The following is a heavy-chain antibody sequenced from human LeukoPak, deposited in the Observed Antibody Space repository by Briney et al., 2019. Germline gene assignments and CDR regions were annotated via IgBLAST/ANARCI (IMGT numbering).Heavy chain of an antibody. Sequence: SSVKVSCKASGGTFSSYAISWVRQAPGQGLEWMGGIIPIFGTANYAQKFQGRVTITTDESTSTAYMELSGLRSEDTAVYYCARTMVRGVIVGFDYWGQGTLVTVSS. D-gene: IGHD3-10*01. CDR1: GGTFSSYA. CDR3: ARTMVRGVIVGFDY. CDR2: IIPIFGTA. J-gene: IGHJ4*02. V-gene: IGHV1-69*05.